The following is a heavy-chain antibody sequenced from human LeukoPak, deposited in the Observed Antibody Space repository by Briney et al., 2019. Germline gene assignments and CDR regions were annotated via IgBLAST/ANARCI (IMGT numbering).Heavy chain of an antibody. CDR2: ISWNSGGI. Sequence: GGSLRLSCAASGFTFDDYAMHWVRQAPGKGLEWVSGISWNSGGIGYADSVKGRFTISRDNAKNSLYLQMNSLRAEDTALYYCAKDMRGDYPYYYYYGMDVWGQGTTVTVSS. CDR1: GFTFDDYA. J-gene: IGHJ6*02. V-gene: IGHV3-9*01. D-gene: IGHD4-17*01. CDR3: AKDMRGDYPYYYYYGMDV.